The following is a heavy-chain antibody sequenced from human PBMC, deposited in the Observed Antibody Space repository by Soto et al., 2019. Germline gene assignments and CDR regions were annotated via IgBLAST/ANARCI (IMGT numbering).Heavy chain of an antibody. J-gene: IGHJ4*02. Sequence: PGGSLRLSCAASGFTFSTYCMHWVRHTPGTGLVWVSRTCRYGRELYYADSVKGRFTISRDDAKNTLYLQMDSLRVEDTGIYYCVRGTTAWRGMDYWSQGALVTVSS. V-gene: IGHV3-74*01. CDR1: GFTFSTYC. CDR2: TCRYGREL. CDR3: VRGTTAWRGMDY. D-gene: IGHD1-1*01.